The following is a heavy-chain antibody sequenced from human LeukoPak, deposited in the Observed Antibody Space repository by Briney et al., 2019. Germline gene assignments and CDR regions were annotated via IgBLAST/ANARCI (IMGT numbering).Heavy chain of an antibody. CDR1: GFTFSTYT. CDR3: VREEGLGDAYNVFDY. J-gene: IGHJ4*02. CDR2: ISHSGTFI. D-gene: IGHD5-24*01. Sequence: GGSLRLSCAASGFTFSTYTMNWVRQAPGKGLEWVSFISHSGTFIDYADSARGRFTISRDNAKNSLYLQMTSLRAEDTAIYYCVREEGLGDAYNVFDYWAREPRSPSPQ. V-gene: IGHV3-21*01.